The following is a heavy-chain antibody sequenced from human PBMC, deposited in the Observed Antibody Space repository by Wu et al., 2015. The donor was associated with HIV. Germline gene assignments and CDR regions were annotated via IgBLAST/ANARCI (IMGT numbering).Heavy chain of an antibody. V-gene: IGHV1-69*12. CDR2: IIPVFGAA. Sequence: QVQLVQSGAEVKKPGSSVKVSCKASGGTFSSYAISWVRQAPGQGLEWMGEIIPVFGAANYAQKFQGRVTINADESPTTAYMELSSLRSDDTAVYYCARTVIAASGSPYYFDYWGQGTLVTVSS. CDR1: GGTFSSYA. J-gene: IGHJ4*02. D-gene: IGHD6-13*01. CDR3: ARTVIAASGSPYYFDY.